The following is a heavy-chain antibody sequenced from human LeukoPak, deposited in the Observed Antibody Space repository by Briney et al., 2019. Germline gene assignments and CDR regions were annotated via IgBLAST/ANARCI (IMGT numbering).Heavy chain of an antibody. D-gene: IGHD6-13*01. V-gene: IGHV3-49*03. CDR1: GFTLGDIA. CDR2: IRGKAYGGTT. Sequence: PGGPRRLSCTAPGFTLGDIAMSCFRQAPGRGLGWVGFIRGKAYGGTTEYAASVKGRFTISRDDSKSIAYLQMNSLKTEDTAVYYCTRWNGYSSSWYERFDYWGQGTLVTVSS. CDR3: TRWNGYSSSWYERFDY. J-gene: IGHJ4*02.